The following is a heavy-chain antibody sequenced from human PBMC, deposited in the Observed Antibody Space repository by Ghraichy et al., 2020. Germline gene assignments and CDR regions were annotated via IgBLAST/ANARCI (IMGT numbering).Heavy chain of an antibody. V-gene: IGHV2-5*02. CDR1: GFSLSTSGVG. J-gene: IGHJ4*02. CDR2: LYWGGDQ. D-gene: IGHD3-22*01. CDR3: AHRRYYDSRGYDY. Sequence: SGPTLVKPTQTLTLTCSFSGFSLSTSGVGVGWIRQPPGKALEWLALLYWGGDQRYSPSLKNRLSITGDTSKNQVVLTMTNMAPVDTATYYCAHRRYYDSRGYDYWGQGTLVIVSS.